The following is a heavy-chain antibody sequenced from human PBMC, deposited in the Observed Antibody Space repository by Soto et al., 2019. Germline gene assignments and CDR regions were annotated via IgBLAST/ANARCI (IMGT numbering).Heavy chain of an antibody. J-gene: IGHJ4*02. CDR3: ARGGEPLFDY. CDR2: INHSGST. Sequence: SETLSLTCAVYGGSFSGYYWSWIRQPPGKGLEWIGEINHSGSTNYNPSLKSRVTISVDTSKNQFSLKLSSVTAADTAVYYCARGGEPLFDYWGQGTLVTVS. CDR1: GGSFSGYY. D-gene: IGHD3-10*01. V-gene: IGHV4-34*01.